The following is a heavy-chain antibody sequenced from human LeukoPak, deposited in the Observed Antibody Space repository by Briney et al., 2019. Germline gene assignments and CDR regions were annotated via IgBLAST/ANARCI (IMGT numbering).Heavy chain of an antibody. Sequence: GGSLRLSCAASGFTFSSYWMSWVRQAPGKGLEWVANIKKDGSEKYYVDSVKGRFTISRDNAKKSLYLQMNSLRAEDTAVYYCARVPARCGGDCYSGYWGQGTLVTVSS. CDR2: IKKDGSEK. CDR3: ARVPARCGGDCYSGY. J-gene: IGHJ4*02. V-gene: IGHV3-7*01. CDR1: GFTFSSYW. D-gene: IGHD2-21*02.